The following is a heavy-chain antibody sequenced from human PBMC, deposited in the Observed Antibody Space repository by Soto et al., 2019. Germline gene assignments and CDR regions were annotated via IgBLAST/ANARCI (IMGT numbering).Heavy chain of an antibody. J-gene: IGHJ6*03. Sequence: QVQLQESGPGLVKPSETLSLTCTISGGSISSYYWNWIRQPPGKGLEWIGDIYYSGSSTYNPSLKSRVTISVDMSRNQFSLRLSSVTASDTAVYYWAGLQINGYYMDVWGKGTTVTVSS. CDR2: IYYSGSS. D-gene: IGHD1-1*01. CDR3: AGLQINGYYMDV. V-gene: IGHV4-59*01. CDR1: GGSISSYY.